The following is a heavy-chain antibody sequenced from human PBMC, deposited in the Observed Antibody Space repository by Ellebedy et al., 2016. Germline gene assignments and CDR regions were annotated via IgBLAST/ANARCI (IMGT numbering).Heavy chain of an antibody. V-gene: IGHV3-30*18. CDR3: AKDSYYYGSGSYYSEDYYYYCMDV. CDR1: GFTFSSYG. D-gene: IGHD3-10*01. J-gene: IGHJ6*03. CDR2: ISYDGSNK. Sequence: GESLKISXAASGFTFSSYGMHWVRQAPGKGLEWVAVISYDGSNKYYADSVKGRFTISRDNSKNTLYLQMNSLRAEDTAVYYCAKDSYYYGSGSYYSEDYYYYCMDVWGKGTTVTVSS.